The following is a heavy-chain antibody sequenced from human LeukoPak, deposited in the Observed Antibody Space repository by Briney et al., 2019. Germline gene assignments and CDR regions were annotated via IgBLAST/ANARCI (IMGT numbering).Heavy chain of an antibody. V-gene: IGHV3-9*01. CDR1: GFTFDDYA. Sequence: GRSLRLSCAASGFTFDDYAMHWVRQAPRKGLEWVSGISWNSGSIGYADSVKGRFTISRDNAKNSLYLQMNSLRAEDTALYYCAKEGLRGVYFDYWGQGTLVTVSS. CDR3: AKEGLRGVYFDY. D-gene: IGHD5-12*01. CDR2: ISWNSGSI. J-gene: IGHJ4*02.